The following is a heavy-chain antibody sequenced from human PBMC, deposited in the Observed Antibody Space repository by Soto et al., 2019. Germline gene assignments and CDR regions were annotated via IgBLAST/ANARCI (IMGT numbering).Heavy chain of an antibody. CDR3: ARERSGSSDY. J-gene: IGHJ4*02. Sequence: QVQLVQSWAEVKKPGASVKVSCKASGYTFTSYDINWVRQATGQGLEWMGWMNPNSGNTGYAQKFQGRVTMTRNTSISTAYMELSSLXSXDXXXXYCARERSGSSDYWGQGTLVTVSS. D-gene: IGHD1-26*01. CDR2: MNPNSGNT. CDR1: GYTFTSYD. V-gene: IGHV1-8*01.